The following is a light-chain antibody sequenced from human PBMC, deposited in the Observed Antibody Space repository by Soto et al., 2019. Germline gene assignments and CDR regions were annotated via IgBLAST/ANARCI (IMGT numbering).Light chain of an antibody. CDR1: QSISTW. Sequence: DIQMTQSPSTLSASVGDRCTITCRASQSISTWVAWYQQKPGKAPKLLIYDASSLQSGVPSRFSGSGSGTEFTLTISSLQPDDFATYYCQQYNSYSLTFGQGTKVDI. V-gene: IGKV1-5*01. J-gene: IGKJ1*01. CDR3: QQYNSYSLT. CDR2: DAS.